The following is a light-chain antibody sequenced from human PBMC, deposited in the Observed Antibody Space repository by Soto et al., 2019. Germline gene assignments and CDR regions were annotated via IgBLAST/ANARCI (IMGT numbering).Light chain of an antibody. CDR3: CSYAGSSYV. J-gene: IGLJ1*01. CDR2: DVS. V-gene: IGLV2-11*01. CDR1: SSDVGGYNY. Sequence: QSALTQPRSVSGSPGQSVTISCTGTSSDVGGYNYVSWYQQHPGKAPKLMIYDVSKRPSGVPDRFSGSKSGNTASLTISGLQAEDEADYYCCSYAGSSYVFGTGTKLTV.